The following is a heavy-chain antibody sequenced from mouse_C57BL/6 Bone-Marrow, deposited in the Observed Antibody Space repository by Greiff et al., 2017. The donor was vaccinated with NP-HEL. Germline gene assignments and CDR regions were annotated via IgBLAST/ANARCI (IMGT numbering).Heavy chain of an antibody. CDR2: IDPETGGT. V-gene: IGHV1-15*01. J-gene: IGHJ2*01. Sequence: VQLQQSGAELVRPGASVTLSCKASGYTFTDYEMHWVKQTPVHGLEWIGAIDPETGGTAYNQKFKGKAILTADKSSSTAYMVLRSLTSEDSAVYYCTRDLLRCFDYWGQGTTLTVSS. D-gene: IGHD2-13*01. CDR1: GYTFTDYE. CDR3: TRDLLRCFDY.